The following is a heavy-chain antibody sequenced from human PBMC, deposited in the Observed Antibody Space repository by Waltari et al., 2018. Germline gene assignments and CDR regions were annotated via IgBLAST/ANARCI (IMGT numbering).Heavy chain of an antibody. D-gene: IGHD2-2*01. CDR1: GYTFTSYG. CDR2: SSAYKGNT. Sequence: QVQLVQSGAEVKKPGASVKVSCKASGYTFTSYGISWVRQAPGQGLEWMGWSSAYKGNTNDAQKLQGRVTMTTDTSTSTAYMELRSLRSDDTAVYYCAIVSHPGIVVVPAATYDYWGQGTLVTVSS. J-gene: IGHJ4*02. V-gene: IGHV1-18*01. CDR3: AIVSHPGIVVVPAATYDY.